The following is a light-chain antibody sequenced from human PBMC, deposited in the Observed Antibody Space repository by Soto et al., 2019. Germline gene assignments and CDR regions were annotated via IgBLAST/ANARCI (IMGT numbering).Light chain of an antibody. V-gene: IGKV3-20*01. CDR1: QSLVSNH. CDR2: GAS. CDR3: QQYEIAPKT. Sequence: EIVLTQSPGTLSLPPGERATLSCRASQSLVSNHLAWYQQKPGQAPRLLIYGASSRATGIPDRFSGSGSGTDFTLSISRVEPEDFAVYYCQQYEIAPKTFGQGTKVEIK. J-gene: IGKJ1*01.